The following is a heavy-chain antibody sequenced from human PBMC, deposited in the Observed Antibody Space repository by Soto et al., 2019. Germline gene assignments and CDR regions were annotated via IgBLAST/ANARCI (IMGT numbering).Heavy chain of an antibody. CDR3: ARDFAYFDS. Sequence: QVQLQESGPGLVKPSETLSLTCTVSGGSFKSGSYSWSWIRQPPGKGLEWIGYVYHTGRTSYNPSLKSRVSLSMDTSKNQFSLNLDSVTAADTAVYFCARDFAYFDSLGQGTLVTVSS. J-gene: IGHJ4*02. CDR2: VYHTGRT. D-gene: IGHD3-3*01. V-gene: IGHV4-61*01. CDR1: GGSFKSGSYS.